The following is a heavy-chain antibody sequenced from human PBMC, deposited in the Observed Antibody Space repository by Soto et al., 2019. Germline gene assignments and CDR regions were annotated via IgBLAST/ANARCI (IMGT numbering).Heavy chain of an antibody. J-gene: IGHJ6*02. Sequence: GGSLRLSCAASGFTFSSYTMSRVRQAPGKGLEWVSAISGSGGSTYYADSVKGRFTISRDNSKNTLYLQMNSLRAEDTAVYYCAKGYSSSSYYYYGMDVWGQGTTVTISS. CDR3: AKGYSSSSYYYYGMDV. V-gene: IGHV3-23*01. CDR2: ISGSGGST. CDR1: GFTFSSYT. D-gene: IGHD6-6*01.